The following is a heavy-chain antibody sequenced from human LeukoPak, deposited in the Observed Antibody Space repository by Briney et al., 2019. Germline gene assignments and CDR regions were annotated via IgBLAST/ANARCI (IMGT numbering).Heavy chain of an antibody. CDR2: IKQDGTEK. V-gene: IGHV3-7*03. CDR3: TRDVGVVMFDY. D-gene: IGHD3-3*01. Sequence: GGSLRLSCAVSGFTFTDSWMTWVRQAPGKGLEWVANIKQDGTEKYFVDSVKGRFIISRDNSKNTLYLQMNSLRAEDTAVYYCTRDVGVVMFDYWGQGTLVTVSS. CDR1: GFTFTDSW. J-gene: IGHJ4*02.